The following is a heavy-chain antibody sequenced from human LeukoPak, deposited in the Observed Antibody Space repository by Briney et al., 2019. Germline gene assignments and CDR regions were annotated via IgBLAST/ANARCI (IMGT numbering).Heavy chain of an antibody. V-gene: IGHV3-23*01. CDR1: GFTFSSYA. CDR3: ATHPNYDYVWGSYRYTAFDY. J-gene: IGHJ4*02. D-gene: IGHD3-16*02. Sequence: GGSLRLSCAASGFTFSSYAMSWVRQAPGKGLEWVSAISGSGGSTYYADSVKGRFTISRDNSKNTLYLQMNSLRAEDTAVYYCATHPNYDYVWGSYRYTAFDYGGQGPLVTVSS. CDR2: ISGSGGST.